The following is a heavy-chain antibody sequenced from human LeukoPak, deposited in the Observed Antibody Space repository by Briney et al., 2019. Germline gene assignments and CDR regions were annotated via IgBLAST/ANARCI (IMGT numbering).Heavy chain of an antibody. D-gene: IGHD5-18*01. Sequence: PSQTLSLTCAVSGGSISSGGYSWSWIRQPPGKGLEWIGEINHSGSTNYNPSLKSRVTISVDTSKNQFSLKLSSVTAADTAVYYCARGSYGYRRYFDYWGQETLVTVSS. V-gene: IGHV4-30-2*01. J-gene: IGHJ4*02. CDR3: ARGSYGYRRYFDY. CDR1: GGSISSGGYS. CDR2: INHSGST.